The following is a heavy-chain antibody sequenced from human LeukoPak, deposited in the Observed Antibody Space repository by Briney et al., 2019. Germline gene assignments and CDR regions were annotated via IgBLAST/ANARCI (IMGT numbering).Heavy chain of an antibody. D-gene: IGHD3-9*01. V-gene: IGHV3-15*05. CDR1: GFTFSNAW. CDR2: IKSKTDGGTT. CDR3: TTETYYDLLTGYGLQGY. J-gene: IGHJ4*02. Sequence: GGSLRLSCAASGFTFSNAWMSWVRQAPGKGLQWVGRIKSKTDGGTTDDGAPVEGRFTISRDDSENTLYLQMNSVKTEDTAVYYCTTETYYDLLTGYGLQGYWGQGTLVTVSS.